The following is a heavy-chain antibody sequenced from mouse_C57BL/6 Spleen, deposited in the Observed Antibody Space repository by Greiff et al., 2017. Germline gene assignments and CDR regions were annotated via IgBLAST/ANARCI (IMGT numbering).Heavy chain of an antibody. Sequence: QVQLQQSGAELVRPGTSVKVSCKASGYAFTNYLIEWVKQRPGQGLEWIGVINPGSGGTNYNGKFKGKATLTADKSSSTAYMQLSSLTSEDSAVYFCARVGITTLYYFDYWGQGTTLTVSS. CDR3: ARVGITTLYYFDY. J-gene: IGHJ2*01. V-gene: IGHV1-54*01. D-gene: IGHD1-1*01. CDR1: GYAFTNYL. CDR2: INPGSGGT.